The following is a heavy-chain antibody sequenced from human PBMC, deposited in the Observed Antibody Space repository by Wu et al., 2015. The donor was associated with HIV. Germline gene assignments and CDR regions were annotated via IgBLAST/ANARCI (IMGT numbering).Heavy chain of an antibody. CDR3: ARVAFPPFCSSTSCRGYYYGMDV. Sequence: QVQLVQSGAEVKKPGSSVKVSCKASGGTFSSYAISWVRQAPGQGLEWMGRIIPIFGTANYAQKFQGRVTITADESTSTAYMELSSLRSEDTAVYYCARVAFPPFCSSTSCRGYYYGMDVWGQGTTVTVSS. J-gene: IGHJ6*02. V-gene: IGHV1-69*13. CDR2: IIPIFGTA. CDR1: GGTFSSYA. D-gene: IGHD2-2*01.